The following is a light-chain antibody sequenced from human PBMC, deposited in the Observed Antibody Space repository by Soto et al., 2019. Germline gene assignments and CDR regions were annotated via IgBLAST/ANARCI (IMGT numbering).Light chain of an antibody. CDR2: AAS. CDR3: QKYNSSPLT. J-gene: IGKJ4*01. V-gene: IGKV1-27*01. Sequence: DIQMTQSPSSLSASVGDRVTITCRASQGISNSLAWYQQKPGKVPRLRIYAASTLQSGIPSRFSGSGSGTDFTLTISSLQSEDVATYYCQKYNSSPLTFGGGTKVQIK. CDR1: QGISNS.